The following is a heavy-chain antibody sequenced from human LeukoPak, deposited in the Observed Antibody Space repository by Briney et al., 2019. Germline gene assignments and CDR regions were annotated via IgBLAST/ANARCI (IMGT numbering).Heavy chain of an antibody. V-gene: IGHV3-15*01. D-gene: IGHD1-1*01. CDR1: GFTFTNAW. J-gene: IGHJ4*02. CDR3: AARYNWNDLAY. CDR2: IKSKTDGRTT. Sequence: AGSLRLSCAASGFTFTNAWMSWVRHAPRKGLEWVCRIKSKTDGRTTDYAAPVKGRFTISRDDSKNTLYLQMNSLKTEDRGVYYCAARYNWNDLAYWGQGTLVTVSS.